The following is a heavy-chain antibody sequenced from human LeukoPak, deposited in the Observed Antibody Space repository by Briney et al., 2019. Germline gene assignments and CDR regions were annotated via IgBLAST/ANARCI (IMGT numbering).Heavy chain of an antibody. Sequence: QPGGSLRLSCAASGFTFSSYAMSWVRQAPGKGLEWVSAISGSGGSTYYANSVRGRFTISRDNSKNTLYLQMNSLRAEDTALYYCATDRWSAVWGQGTLVTVSS. CDR2: ISGSGGST. V-gene: IGHV3-23*01. CDR1: GFTFSSYA. J-gene: IGHJ4*02. CDR3: ATDRWSAV. D-gene: IGHD2-15*01.